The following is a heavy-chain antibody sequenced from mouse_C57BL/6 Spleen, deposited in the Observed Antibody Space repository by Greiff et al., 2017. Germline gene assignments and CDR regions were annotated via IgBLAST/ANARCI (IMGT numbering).Heavy chain of an antibody. CDR1: GYTFTDHT. Sequence: QVQLQQSDAELVKPGASVKISCKVSGYTFTDHTIHWMKQRPEQGLEWIGYIYPRDGSTKYNEKFKGKATLTADKSSSTAYMQLNSLTSEDSAVYFCARPYGYDRGYYAMDYWGQGTSVTVSS. V-gene: IGHV1-78*01. CDR3: ARPYGYDRGYYAMDY. CDR2: IYPRDGST. J-gene: IGHJ4*01. D-gene: IGHD2-2*01.